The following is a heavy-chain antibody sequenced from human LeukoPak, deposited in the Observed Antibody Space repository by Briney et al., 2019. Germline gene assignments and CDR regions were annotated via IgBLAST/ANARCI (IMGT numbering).Heavy chain of an antibody. CDR3: ARDYDFWSGYYTGIFDY. J-gene: IGHJ4*02. Sequence: PSETLSLTCAVYGGSFSGYYWSWIRQPPAKGLEWIWEINHSGSTNYNPSLKSRVTISVDTSKNQFSLKLSSVTAADTAVYYCARDYDFWSGYYTGIFDYWGQGTLVTVSS. CDR2: INHSGST. D-gene: IGHD3-3*01. CDR1: GGSFSGYY. V-gene: IGHV4-34*01.